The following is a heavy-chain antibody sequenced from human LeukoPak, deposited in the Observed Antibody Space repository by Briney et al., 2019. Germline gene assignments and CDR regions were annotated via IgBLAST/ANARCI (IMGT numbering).Heavy chain of an antibody. D-gene: IGHD3-10*01. V-gene: IGHV4-34*01. Sequence: PSETLSLTCAVYGGSFSGYYWSWIRQPPGKGLEWIGEINHSGSTNYNPSLKSRVTISVDTSKNQFSLKLSSATAADTAVYYCARLDDYYGSGSYKEDYYMDVWGKGTTVTISS. CDR1: GGSFSGYY. CDR2: INHSGST. CDR3: ARLDDYYGSGSYKEDYYMDV. J-gene: IGHJ6*03.